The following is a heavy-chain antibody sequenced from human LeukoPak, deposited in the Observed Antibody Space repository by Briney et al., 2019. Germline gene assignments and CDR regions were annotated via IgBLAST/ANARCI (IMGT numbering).Heavy chain of an antibody. J-gene: IGHJ3*02. CDR2: ISSSSSTI. Sequence: GGSLRLSCAASGFTFSSYGMHWVRQAPGKGLEWVSYISSSSSTIYYADSVKGRFTISRDNAKNSLYLQMNSLRAEDTAVYYCARDAPTAQATPNAFDIWGQGTMVTVSS. CDR3: ARDAPTAQATPNAFDI. D-gene: IGHD1-26*01. CDR1: GFTFSSYG. V-gene: IGHV3-48*01.